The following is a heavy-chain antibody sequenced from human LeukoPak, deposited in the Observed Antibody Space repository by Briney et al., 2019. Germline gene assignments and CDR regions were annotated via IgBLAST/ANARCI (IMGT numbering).Heavy chain of an antibody. CDR2: ISGSGGNT. Sequence: GGSLRLSCAASGFTFSNYAMSWVRQAPGKGLEWVSAISGSGGNTYYADSVKGRFTISRDNSKNTLYLQMNGLRAEDTAVYYCARGPKRWLQPYYFDYWGQGTLVTVSS. D-gene: IGHD5-24*01. V-gene: IGHV3-23*01. CDR1: GFTFSNYA. CDR3: ARGPKRWLQPYYFDY. J-gene: IGHJ4*02.